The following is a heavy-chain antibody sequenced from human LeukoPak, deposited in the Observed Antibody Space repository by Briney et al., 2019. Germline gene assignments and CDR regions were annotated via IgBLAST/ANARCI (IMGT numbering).Heavy chain of an antibody. D-gene: IGHD2-15*01. J-gene: IGHJ4*02. CDR2: IYYSGST. Sequence: PSETLSLTCAVYGGSFSGYYWSWIRQPPGKGLEWIGSIYYSGSTYYNPSLKSRVTISVDTSKNQFSLKLSSVTAADTAVYYCARGRDIVVVVAATPGYFDYWGQGTLVTVSS. CDR3: ARGRDIVVVVAATPGYFDY. CDR1: GGSFSGYY. V-gene: IGHV4-34*01.